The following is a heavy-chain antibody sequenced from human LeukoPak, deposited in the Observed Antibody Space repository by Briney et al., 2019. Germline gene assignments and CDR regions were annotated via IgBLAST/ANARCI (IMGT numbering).Heavy chain of an antibody. CDR3: ARARANYDSTGYYAFDV. CDR2: ISTSGSYI. CDR1: AFTFTTYS. V-gene: IGHV3-21*04. Sequence: GGSLRLSCAASAFTFTTYSMCWVRQAPGKGLEWVSSISTSGSYIYYADSVKGRFTISRDNDKNSLYLQMNSLRAEDTAVYFCARARANYDSTGYYAFDVWGQGTVVTVSS. D-gene: IGHD3-22*01. J-gene: IGHJ3*01.